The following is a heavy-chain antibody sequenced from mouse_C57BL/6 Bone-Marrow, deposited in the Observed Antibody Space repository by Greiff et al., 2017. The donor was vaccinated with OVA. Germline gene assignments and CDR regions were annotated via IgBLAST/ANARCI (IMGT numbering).Heavy chain of an antibody. CDR3: ARDGPPYDYDGAWFAY. D-gene: IGHD2-4*01. V-gene: IGHV5-4*01. Sequence: EVQLVESGGGLVKPGGSLKLSCAASGFTFSSYAMSWVRQTPEQRLEWVATISDGGSYTYYPDNVKGRFPISRDNAKNNLYLQMSQLKSEDTAIYYCARDGPPYDYDGAWFAYWGQGTLVTVSA. CDR1: GFTFSSYA. CDR2: ISDGGSYT. J-gene: IGHJ3*01.